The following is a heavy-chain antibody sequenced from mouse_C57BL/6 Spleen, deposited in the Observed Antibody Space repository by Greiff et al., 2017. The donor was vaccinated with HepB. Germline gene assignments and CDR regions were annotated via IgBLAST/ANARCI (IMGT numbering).Heavy chain of an antibody. CDR1: GYTFTSYW. J-gene: IGHJ2*01. Sequence: QVQLQQPGAELVKPGASVKLSCKASGYTFTSYWMHWVKQGPGRGLEWIGRIDPNSGGTKYNEKFKSKATLTVDKPSSTAYMQLSSLTSEDSAVYYCAREEITTVVELEYYFDYWGQGTTLTVSS. CDR3: AREEITTVVELEYYFDY. CDR2: IDPNSGGT. V-gene: IGHV1-72*01. D-gene: IGHD1-1*01.